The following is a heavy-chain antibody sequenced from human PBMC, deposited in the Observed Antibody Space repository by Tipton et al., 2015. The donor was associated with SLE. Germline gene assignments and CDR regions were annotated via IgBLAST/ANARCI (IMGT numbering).Heavy chain of an antibody. V-gene: IGHV4-39*02. CDR2: IYYSGST. Sequence: TLSLTCTVSGGSISSSSYYWGWIRQPPGKGLEWIGSIYYSGSTYYNPSLKSRVTISRDNAKNSLYLQMNSLRAEDTAVYYCAREVIVPYGMDVWGQGTTVTVSS. D-gene: IGHD3-22*01. CDR1: GGSISSSSYY. J-gene: IGHJ6*02. CDR3: AREVIVPYGMDV.